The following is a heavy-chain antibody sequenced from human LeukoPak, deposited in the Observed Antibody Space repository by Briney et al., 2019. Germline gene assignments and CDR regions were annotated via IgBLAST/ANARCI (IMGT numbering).Heavy chain of an antibody. D-gene: IGHD3-22*01. CDR2: IYHSGST. CDR1: GGSISSGGYS. CDR3: ARAVYDSSGYYYYP. Sequence: PSETLSLTCAVSGGSISSGGYSWSWIRQPPGKGLEWIGYIYHSGSTCYNPSLKSRVTISVDRSKNQFSLKLSSVTAADTAVYYCARAVYDSSGYYYYPWGQGTLVTVSS. V-gene: IGHV4-30-2*01. J-gene: IGHJ5*02.